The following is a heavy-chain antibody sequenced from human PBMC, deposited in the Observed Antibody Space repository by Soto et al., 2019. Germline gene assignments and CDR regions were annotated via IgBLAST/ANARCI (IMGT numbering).Heavy chain of an antibody. Sequence: PSETLSLTCTVSGGSISSSSYYWGWIRQPPGKGLEWIGSIYYSGSTYYNPSLKRRVTISVDTSKNQFSLKLSSVTAADTAVYYCARHANTAMVTPWYYFDYWGQGTLVTVSS. CDR1: GGSISSSSYY. CDR3: ARHANTAMVTPWYYFDY. CDR2: IYYSGST. V-gene: IGHV4-39*01. D-gene: IGHD5-18*01. J-gene: IGHJ4*02.